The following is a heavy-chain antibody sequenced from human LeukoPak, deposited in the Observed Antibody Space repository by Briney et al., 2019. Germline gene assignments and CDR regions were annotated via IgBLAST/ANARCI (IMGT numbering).Heavy chain of an antibody. D-gene: IGHD2-2*02. J-gene: IGHJ4*02. CDR3: ARDQSQLLYRYFDY. V-gene: IGHV3-23*01. CDR2: ISGSGGST. CDR1: GFTFSSYA. Sequence: GGSLRLSCAASGFTFSSYAMSWVRQAPGKGLEWVSAISGSGGSTYYADSVKGRFTISRDNAKNSLYLQMNSLRAEDTAVYYCARDQSQLLYRYFDYWGQGTLVTVSS.